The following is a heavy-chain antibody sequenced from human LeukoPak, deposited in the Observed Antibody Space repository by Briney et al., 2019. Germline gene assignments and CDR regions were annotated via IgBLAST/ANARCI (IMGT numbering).Heavy chain of an antibody. CDR2: VKGDGREK. V-gene: IGHV3-7*01. Sequence: GGSLRLSCAASGFTFSSYAMSWVRQAPGKGLEWVANVKGDGREKYYVDSVKGRFTISRDNPKNSLYLQMNTVRADDTAVYYCARGGGSGWYGSAFDIWGQGTTVSVSS. D-gene: IGHD6-19*01. CDR3: ARGGGSGWYGSAFDI. CDR1: GFTFSSYA. J-gene: IGHJ3*02.